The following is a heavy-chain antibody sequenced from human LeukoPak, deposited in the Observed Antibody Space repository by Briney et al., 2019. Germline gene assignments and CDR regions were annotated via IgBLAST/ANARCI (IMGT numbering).Heavy chain of an antibody. Sequence: SETLSLTCTVSGGSTSSGSYYWSWIRQPAGKGLEWIGRIYTSGSTNYSPSLKSRVTISVDTSKNQFSLKLSSVTAADTAVYYCARAPTISGYYENWFDPWGQGTLVTVSS. CDR1: GGSTSSGSYY. CDR2: IYTSGST. J-gene: IGHJ5*02. CDR3: ARAPTISGYYENWFDP. V-gene: IGHV4-61*02. D-gene: IGHD3-22*01.